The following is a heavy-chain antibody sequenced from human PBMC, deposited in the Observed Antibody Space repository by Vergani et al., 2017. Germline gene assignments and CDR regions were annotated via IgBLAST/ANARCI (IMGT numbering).Heavy chain of an antibody. J-gene: IGHJ4*02. V-gene: IGHV1-2*04. CDR2: INPNSGGT. CDR1: GYTFTGYY. Sequence: QVQLVQSGAEVKKPGASVKVSCKASGYTFTGYYMHWVRQAPGQGLEWMGWINPNSGGTNYAPKFQGWVTMTRDTSISNAYKELSRLISDVTAVYYCARCRVTICGVVNHLDYWGQGTLVTVSS. D-gene: IGHD3-3*01. CDR3: ARCRVTICGVVNHLDY.